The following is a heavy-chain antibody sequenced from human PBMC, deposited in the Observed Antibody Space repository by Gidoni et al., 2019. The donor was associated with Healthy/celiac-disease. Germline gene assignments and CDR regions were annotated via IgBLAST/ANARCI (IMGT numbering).Heavy chain of an antibody. CDR1: CGSPSSGDYY. Sequence: QVQLQESGPGLVKPSEPLSLPCTVPCGSPSSGDYYWSWIRQPPGKGLEWIGYLYFIGNTNYNPSLKSRVTISVDTSKNQFSLKLNSVTAADTAVYYCARGEYGMDVWGQGTTVTVSS. V-gene: IGHV4-61*08. CDR3: ARGEYGMDV. J-gene: IGHJ6*02. CDR2: LYFIGNT. D-gene: IGHD1-26*01.